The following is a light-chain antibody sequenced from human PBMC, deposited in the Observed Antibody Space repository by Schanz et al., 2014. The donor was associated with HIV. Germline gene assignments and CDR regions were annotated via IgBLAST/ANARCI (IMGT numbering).Light chain of an antibody. CDR3: LHYSDWPWT. CDR1: QSISSTY. CDR2: GAS. J-gene: IGKJ1*01. V-gene: IGKV3-20*01. Sequence: EGVLTQSPGSLSFSPGERATLSCRASQSISSTYLAWYQQRPGQAPRLLIHGASRRATGIPDRFSGSGSGTDFTLTISSLQSEDFAVYYCLHYSDWPWTFGQGTKVEIK.